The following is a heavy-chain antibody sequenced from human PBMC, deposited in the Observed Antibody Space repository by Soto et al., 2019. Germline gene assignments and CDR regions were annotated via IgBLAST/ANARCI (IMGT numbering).Heavy chain of an antibody. CDR3: ASSNIAAAPYGMDV. Sequence: ASVKVSCKASGYTFTTYYMHWVRQAPGQGLEWMGIINPSGGGTNYSQKFQGRVTITRDTSASTAYMELSSLRSEDTAVYYCASSNIAAAPYGMDVWGQGTTVTVSS. CDR2: INPSGGGT. CDR1: GYTFTTYY. D-gene: IGHD6-13*01. J-gene: IGHJ6*02. V-gene: IGHV1-46*01.